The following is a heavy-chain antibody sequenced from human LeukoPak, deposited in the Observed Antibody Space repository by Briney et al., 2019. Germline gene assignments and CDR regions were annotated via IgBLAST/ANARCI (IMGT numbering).Heavy chain of an antibody. D-gene: IGHD5-24*01. CDR1: GGSISSGDYY. CDR3: ARGFTPPEIVEMATIFDY. V-gene: IGHV4-30-4*01. CDR2: IYYSGST. J-gene: IGHJ4*02. Sequence: KPSQTLSLTCTVSGGSISSGDYYWSWIRQPPGKGLEWIGYIYYSGSTYYNPSLKSRVTISVDTSKNQFSLKLSSVTAADTAVYYCARGFTPPEIVEMATIFDYWGRGTLVTVSS.